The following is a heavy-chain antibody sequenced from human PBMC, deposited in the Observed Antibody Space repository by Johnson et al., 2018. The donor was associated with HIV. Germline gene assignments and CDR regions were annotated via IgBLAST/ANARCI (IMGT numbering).Heavy chain of an antibody. D-gene: IGHD6-19*01. V-gene: IGHV3-15*01. CDR3: TRARSWLDLGDAFDI. CDR2: STSETDGGTT. J-gene: IGHJ3*02. CDR1: GLTFNNAW. Sequence: VQLVESGGGLVKPGGSLRLSCAASGLTFNNAWMSWVRQAPGKGLEWVGRSTSETDGGTTDYPTPVTGRFTILRDDTKNMLNLQMNSLKIEDTAVYYCTRARSWLDLGDAFDIWGQGTMVTVSS.